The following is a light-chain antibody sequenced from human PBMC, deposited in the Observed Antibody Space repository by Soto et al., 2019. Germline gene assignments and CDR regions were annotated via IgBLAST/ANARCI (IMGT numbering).Light chain of an antibody. CDR3: QQYGDSPWT. J-gene: IGKJ1*01. V-gene: IGKV3-20*01. CDR1: QSVNSD. Sequence: ENMMTHSLATVSVSQRERVTLSFRASQSVNSDLAWYQQKPGQAPRLLIYGASTGATDVPDRFSGSGSGTDFTLTISRLEPEDFAVYYCQQYGDSPWTFGHRTIVDVK. CDR2: GAS.